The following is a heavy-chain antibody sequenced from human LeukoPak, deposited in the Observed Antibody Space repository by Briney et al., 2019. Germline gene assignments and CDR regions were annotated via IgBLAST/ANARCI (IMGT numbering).Heavy chain of an antibody. Sequence: PSETLSLTYTVSGGSISSGGYYWSWIRQHPGKGLEWIGYIYYSGSTYYNPSLKSRVTISVDTSKNQFSLKLSSVTAADTAVYYCARGVDRGRIAAAGNNWFDPWGQGTLVTVSS. CDR1: GGSISSGGYY. J-gene: IGHJ5*02. CDR3: ARGVDRGRIAAAGNNWFDP. D-gene: IGHD6-13*01. CDR2: IYYSGST. V-gene: IGHV4-31*03.